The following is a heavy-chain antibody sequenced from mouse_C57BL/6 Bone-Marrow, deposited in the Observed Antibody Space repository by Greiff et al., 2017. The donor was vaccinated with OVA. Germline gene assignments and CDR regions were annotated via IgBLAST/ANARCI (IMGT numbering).Heavy chain of an antibody. CDR3: AREGVRRGAWFAY. V-gene: IGHV1-7*01. Sequence: QVQLQQSGAELAKPGASVKLSCKASGYTFTSYWMHWVKQRPGPGLEWIGYINPSSGYTKYNQKFKDKATLTADKSSRTAYMQLSSLTYEDAAVYYCAREGVRRGAWFAYWGQGTLVTVSA. CDR2: INPSSGYT. D-gene: IGHD2-14*01. J-gene: IGHJ3*01. CDR1: GYTFTSYW.